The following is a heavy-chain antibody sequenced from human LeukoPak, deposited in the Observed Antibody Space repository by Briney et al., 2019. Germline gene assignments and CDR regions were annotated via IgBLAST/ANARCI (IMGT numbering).Heavy chain of an antibody. Sequence: ASVKVSCKASGYTFTGYYMHWVRQAPGQGLEWMGWINPNSGGTNYAQKFQGRVTMTRDTSISTAYMELSRLRSGDTAVYYCARVRFLEWLLDSWGQGTLVTVSS. V-gene: IGHV1-2*02. CDR1: GYTFTGYY. CDR3: ARVRFLEWLLDS. J-gene: IGHJ5*02. D-gene: IGHD3-3*01. CDR2: INPNSGGT.